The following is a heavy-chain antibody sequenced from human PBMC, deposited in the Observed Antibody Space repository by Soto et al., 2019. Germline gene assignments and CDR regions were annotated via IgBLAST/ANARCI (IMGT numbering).Heavy chain of an antibody. CDR1: GYTFINYG. CDR3: ARDRGRYCRGGTCPFDY. CDR2: ISGYDGNT. J-gene: IGHJ4*02. Sequence: QVQLVQSGAEVKKPGASVKVSCKPSGYTFINYGITWVRQAPGQGLEWMAWISGYDGNTNYAPKLQGRVTMTRDTSTSTVYMELRSLRSDDTAVYYCARDRGRYCRGGTCPFDYWGQGTLVTVSS. V-gene: IGHV1-18*01. D-gene: IGHD2-15*01.